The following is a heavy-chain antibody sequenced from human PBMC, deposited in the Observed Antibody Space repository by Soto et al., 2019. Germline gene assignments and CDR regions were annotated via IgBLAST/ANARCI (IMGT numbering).Heavy chain of an antibody. CDR2: INAGNGNT. Sequence: GASVKVSCKASGYTFTSYAMHWVRQAPGQRLERMGWINAGNGNTKYSQKFQGRVTITRDTSTSTAYMELRSLRSDDTAVYYCARTKYSSSWYHPDYWGQGTLVTVSS. CDR3: ARTKYSSSWYHPDY. J-gene: IGHJ4*02. CDR1: GYTFTSYA. V-gene: IGHV1-3*01. D-gene: IGHD6-13*01.